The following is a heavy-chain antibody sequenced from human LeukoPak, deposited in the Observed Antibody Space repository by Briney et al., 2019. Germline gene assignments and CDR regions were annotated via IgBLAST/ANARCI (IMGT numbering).Heavy chain of an antibody. CDR1: GFTFKNSA. Sequence: GGSLRLSCAASGFTFKNSAMSWVRQAPGKGLEWVANIKQDGSEKYYVDSVKGRFSISRDNARNSLYLQMNSLKVEDTAIYYCTKEKNYYGSIVDYWGQGTLVTVSS. CDR2: IKQDGSEK. J-gene: IGHJ4*02. CDR3: TKEKNYYGSIVDY. V-gene: IGHV3-7*01. D-gene: IGHD3-10*01.